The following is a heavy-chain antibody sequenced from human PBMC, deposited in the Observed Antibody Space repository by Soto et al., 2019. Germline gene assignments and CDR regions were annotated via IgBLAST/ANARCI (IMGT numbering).Heavy chain of an antibody. J-gene: IGHJ6*03. CDR1: GFTFSSYS. D-gene: IGHD1-1*01. Sequence: GGSLRLSCAASGFTFSSYSMNWVRQAPGKGLEWVSSISSSSSYIYYADSVKGRFTISRDNAKNSLYLQMNSLRAEDTAVYYCARRPVRLQQSNNYYYYMDVWGKGTTVTVSS. CDR2: ISSSSSYI. CDR3: ARRPVRLQQSNNYYYYMDV. V-gene: IGHV3-21*01.